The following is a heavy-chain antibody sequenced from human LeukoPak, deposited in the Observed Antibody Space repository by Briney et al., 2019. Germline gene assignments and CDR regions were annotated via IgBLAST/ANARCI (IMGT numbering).Heavy chain of an antibody. V-gene: IGHV4-39*01. CDR2: IYYSGST. CDR1: GGSISSSSYY. J-gene: IGHJ5*02. CDR3: ARPSKYYDYVWGSYRPSPDQTNNWFDP. Sequence: SETLSLTCTVSGGSISSSSYYWGWIRQPPGKGLEWIGSIYYSGSTYYNPSLKSRVTISVDTSKNQFSLKLSSVTAADTAVYYCARPSKYYDYVWGSYRPSPDQTNNWFDPWGQGTLVTVSS. D-gene: IGHD3-16*02.